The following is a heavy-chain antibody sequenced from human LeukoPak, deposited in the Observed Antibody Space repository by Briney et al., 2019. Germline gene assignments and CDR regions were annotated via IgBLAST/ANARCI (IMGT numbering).Heavy chain of an antibody. CDR1: GFTFRSFG. D-gene: IGHD6-25*01. V-gene: IGHV3-30*02. J-gene: IGHJ4*02. CDR2: IRFDGSNQ. CDR3: VKDHSSGLLG. Sequence: GGSLRLSCAASGFTFRSFGMHFVRQAPGKGLEWVAFIRFDGSNQYYTDSVKGRFTISRDNSKDTLYLQMNSLRIEDTAVYHCVKDHSSGLLGWGQGTLVTVSS.